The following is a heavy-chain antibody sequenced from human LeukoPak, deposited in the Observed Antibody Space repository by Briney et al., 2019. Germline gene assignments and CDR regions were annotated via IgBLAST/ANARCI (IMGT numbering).Heavy chain of an antibody. CDR3: ARVDCSTTSCSPFDY. D-gene: IGHD2-2*01. Sequence: GRSLRLSCAASGFTFSTYTMHWVRQAPGKGLEWVAVILYDGSKQYYANSVRGRFTVSRDNSKNTLYLQMNSLRAEDTATYYCARVDCSTTSCSPFDYWGQGTLVTASS. V-gene: IGHV3-30*01. J-gene: IGHJ4*02. CDR1: GFTFSTYT. CDR2: ILYDGSKQ.